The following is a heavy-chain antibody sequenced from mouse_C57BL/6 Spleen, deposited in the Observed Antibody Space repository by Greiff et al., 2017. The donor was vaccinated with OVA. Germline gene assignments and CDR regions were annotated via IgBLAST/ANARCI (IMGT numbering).Heavy chain of an antibody. CDR2: IYPGDGDT. CDR3: ASELGQNPMDY. CDR1: GYAFSSYW. Sequence: VQLQQSGAELVKPGASVKISCKASGYAFSSYWMNWVKQRPGKGLEWIGQIYPGDGDTNYNGKFKGKATLTADESSSTAYMQLSSLTSEDSAVYFCASELGQNPMDYWGQGTSVTVSS. V-gene: IGHV1-80*01. J-gene: IGHJ4*01. D-gene: IGHD4-1*01.